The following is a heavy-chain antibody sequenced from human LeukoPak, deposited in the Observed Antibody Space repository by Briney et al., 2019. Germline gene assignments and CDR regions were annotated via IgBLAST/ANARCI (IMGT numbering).Heavy chain of an antibody. J-gene: IGHJ6*03. CDR3: AKAQGRTRQTCMDV. Sequence: GGSLRLSCAASGFTFSTYAMSWVRQAPGKGLEWVSTISGSGANTYYADSVRGRFTISRDNSKNTLYLHMNSLRAEDTAVYYCAKAQGRTRQTCMDVWGKGTTVTVSS. CDR1: GFTFSTYA. V-gene: IGHV3-23*01. CDR2: ISGSGANT.